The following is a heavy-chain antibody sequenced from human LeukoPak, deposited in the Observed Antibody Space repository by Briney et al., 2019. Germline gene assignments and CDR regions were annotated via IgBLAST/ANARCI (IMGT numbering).Heavy chain of an antibody. CDR3: ARGWFGELSIIHPFDY. CDR2: ISSTGSTV. D-gene: IGHD3-10*01. J-gene: IGHJ4*02. CDR1: GFTFSSYS. Sequence: GGSLRLSCAVSGFTFSSYSMSWVRQAPGKGLEWISYISSTGSTVYYADSVKGRFTISRDNAKNSLYLQMNSLRAEDTAVYYCARGWFGELSIIHPFDYWGQGTLVTVSS. V-gene: IGHV3-48*04.